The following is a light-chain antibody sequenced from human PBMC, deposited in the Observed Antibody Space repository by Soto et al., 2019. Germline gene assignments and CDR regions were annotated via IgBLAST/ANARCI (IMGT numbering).Light chain of an antibody. Sequence: QSVLTQPPSASGTPGQRVTISCSGSSSNIGSNTVNWYQQLPGTAPKLLIHSNNQRPSGVPDRFSGSKSGTSASLAISGPQSEDEADYYCATWDDTLSGWVFGGGTKVTVL. V-gene: IGLV1-44*01. J-gene: IGLJ3*02. CDR2: SNN. CDR3: ATWDDTLSGWV. CDR1: SSNIGSNT.